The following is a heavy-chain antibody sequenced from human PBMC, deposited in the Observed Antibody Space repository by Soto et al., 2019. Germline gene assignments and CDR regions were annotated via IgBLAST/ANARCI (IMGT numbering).Heavy chain of an antibody. CDR1: GYRFTAYD. J-gene: IGHJ4*02. V-gene: IGHV1-3*04. Sequence: QVQVVQSGAGVKKPGATANVSCKASGYRFTAYDMHWVRQAPGQRLEWLGWINTATGDTKYSPSFQGRVTLTRDTSATTAYIELSGLRFEDTAVYYCARTRGYCSGGSCYPLDYWGQGTLVTVSS. CDR3: ARTRGYCSGGSCYPLDY. D-gene: IGHD2-15*01. CDR2: INTATGDT.